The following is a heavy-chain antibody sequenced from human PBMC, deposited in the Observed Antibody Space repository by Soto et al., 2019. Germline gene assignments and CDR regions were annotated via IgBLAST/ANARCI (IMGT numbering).Heavy chain of an antibody. CDR2: ISPSTRHI. CDR3: SGCSGGACDQNYGVDV. J-gene: IGHJ6*02. V-gene: IGHV3-21*01. D-gene: IGHD2-15*01. CDR1: GFTFSSCT. Sequence: EVHLVESGGGLVKPGGSLRLSCAVSGFTFSSCTMNWVRQAPGTRLEWVSSISPSTRHIYYADSVKGRFTISRDNGKNSLFLQMTSLRAEDTAGYYCSGCSGGACDQNYGVDVWGQGTTVTVSS.